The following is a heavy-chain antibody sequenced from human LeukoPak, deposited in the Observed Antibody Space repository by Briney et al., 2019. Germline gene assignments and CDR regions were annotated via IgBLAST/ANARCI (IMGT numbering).Heavy chain of an antibody. V-gene: IGHV3-48*04. CDR3: ARDYYGSGSRGTQCD. CDR2: ISSSSSTI. J-gene: IGHJ4*02. CDR1: GFTFSSYS. Sequence: PGGSLRLSCAASGFTFSSYSMNWVRQAPGKGLEWVSYISSSSSTIYYADSVKGRFTISRDNAKNSLYLQMSSLRAEDTAVYYCARDYYGSGSRGTQCDWGQGTLVTVSS. D-gene: IGHD3-10*01.